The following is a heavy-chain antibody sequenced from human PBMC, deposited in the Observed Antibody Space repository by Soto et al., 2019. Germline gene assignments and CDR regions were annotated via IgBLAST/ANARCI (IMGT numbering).Heavy chain of an antibody. CDR2: IKSKREGGTT. D-gene: IGHD1-1*01. Sequence: HLVESGGDLVKPGGSLRLSCAASGFMFSSAWMSWVRQAPGKGLEWVGRIKSKREGGTTDYATPVKGRFVISRDDSKNTLYLQMNSLKTDDPAVYYCVEGWNDFWGQGTLVAVSS. V-gene: IGHV3-15*01. CDR1: GFMFSSAW. J-gene: IGHJ4*02. CDR3: VEGWNDF.